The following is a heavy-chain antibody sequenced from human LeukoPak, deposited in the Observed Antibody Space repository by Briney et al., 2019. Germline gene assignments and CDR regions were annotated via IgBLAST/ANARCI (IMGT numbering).Heavy chain of an antibody. Sequence: SETLSLTCAVSGYSISCGYYWGWIRQPPGKGLEWIGSIYHSGSTYYNPSLKSRVTISVDTSKNQFSLKLSSVTAADTAVYYCARGSTSCCYGNWFDPWGQGTLVTVSS. D-gene: IGHD2-2*01. CDR1: GYSISCGYY. J-gene: IGHJ5*02. CDR2: IYHSGST. CDR3: ARGSTSCCYGNWFDP. V-gene: IGHV4-38-2*01.